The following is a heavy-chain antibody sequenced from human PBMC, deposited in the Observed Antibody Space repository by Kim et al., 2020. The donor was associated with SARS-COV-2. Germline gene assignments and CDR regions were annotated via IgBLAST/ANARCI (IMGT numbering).Heavy chain of an antibody. D-gene: IGHD3-3*01. CDR2: INPSGGNT. Sequence: ASVKVSCKPSGYTFTNYFVHWVRQAPGQGLEWVGAINPSGGNTMYAQKFQGRLTMTTDTSTSTIYMALNSLTSEDTAVYYCAREVTIFGVCMGLDHWGQG. CDR3: AREVTIFGVCMGLDH. J-gene: IGHJ4*02. V-gene: IGHV1-46*01. CDR1: GYTFTNYF.